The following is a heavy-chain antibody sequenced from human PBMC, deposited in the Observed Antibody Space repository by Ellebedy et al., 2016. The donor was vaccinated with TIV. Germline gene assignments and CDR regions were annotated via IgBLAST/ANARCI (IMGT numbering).Heavy chain of an antibody. CDR2: LSGDGATT. V-gene: IGHV3-74*03. J-gene: IGHJ3*02. Sequence: GESLKISCAASGFTFSHYWMHWVRQAPGRGLVWVSCLSGDGATTMYADSVKGRFTASRDDSKSTVYLQLSNLRAEDTAIYYCAKDQFMTNGIFDAFDIWGRGRMVSVSS. CDR3: AKDQFMTNGIFDAFDI. D-gene: IGHD2-15*01. CDR1: GFTFSHYW.